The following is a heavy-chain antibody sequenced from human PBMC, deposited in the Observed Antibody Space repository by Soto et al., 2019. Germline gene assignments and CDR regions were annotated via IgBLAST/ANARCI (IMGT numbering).Heavy chain of an antibody. D-gene: IGHD3-22*01. J-gene: IGHJ4*02. Sequence: QVQLVESGGGVVQPGRSLRLSCAAFGFTFSSYGMHWVRQAPGKGLGWVAVIWYDGSNIYYADSVKGRFIISRDNFKYTLYLQMNSLRPEDTAVYYCARGQFDDSSGGFDYWGQGTLVTVSS. CDR2: IWYDGSNI. V-gene: IGHV3-33*01. CDR1: GFTFSSYG. CDR3: ARGQFDDSSGGFDY.